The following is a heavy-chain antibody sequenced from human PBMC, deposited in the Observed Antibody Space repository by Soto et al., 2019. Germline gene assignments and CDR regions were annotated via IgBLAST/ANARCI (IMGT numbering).Heavy chain of an antibody. CDR2: IYHSGST. CDR3: AGVRGPYCGGECYPPTPNWFDP. J-gene: IGHJ5*02. Sequence: QLQLQESGSGLVKPSQTLSLTCTVSGGSIRSGGYSWSWIRQPPGKGLEWIGYIYHSGSTYYNPSLKSRVTISVDRSKNQFSMNLSSVTAADSAVYYCAGVRGPYCGGECYPPTPNWFDPWGQGTLVTVSS. V-gene: IGHV4-30-2*01. D-gene: IGHD2-21*01. CDR1: GGSIRSGGYS.